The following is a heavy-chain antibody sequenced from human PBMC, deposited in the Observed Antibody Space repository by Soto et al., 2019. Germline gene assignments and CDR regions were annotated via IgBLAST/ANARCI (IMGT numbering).Heavy chain of an antibody. CDR1: VNTFRNHG. CDR3: ATLRTSGYHTHYYFGMDV. CDR2: ISPYNDNT. V-gene: IGHV1-18*01. J-gene: IGHJ6*02. D-gene: IGHD3-22*01. Sequence: QVHLEQSGAEVKKPGASVKVTCKASVNTFRNHGISWVRQAPGQGLEWMGWISPYNDNTNYAQKFQGRVSMTTDTATNTAYVELRSLRSDDTAVYYCATLRTSGYHTHYYFGMDVWGQGTTVTVPS.